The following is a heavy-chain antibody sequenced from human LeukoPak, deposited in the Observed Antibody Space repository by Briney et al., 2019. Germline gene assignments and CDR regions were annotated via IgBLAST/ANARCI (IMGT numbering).Heavy chain of an antibody. CDR2: INHSGST. D-gene: IGHD3-10*01. J-gene: IGHJ5*02. V-gene: IGHV4-34*01. CDR1: GGSFSGYY. Sequence: SETLSLTCAVYGGSFSGYYWSWIRQPPGKGLEWIGEINHSGSTNYNPSLKSRVTISVDTSKNQFSLKLSSVTAADTAVYYCARHFLPKILIITMVRGVNTWFDPWGQGTLVTVSS. CDR3: ARHFLPKILIITMVRGVNTWFDP.